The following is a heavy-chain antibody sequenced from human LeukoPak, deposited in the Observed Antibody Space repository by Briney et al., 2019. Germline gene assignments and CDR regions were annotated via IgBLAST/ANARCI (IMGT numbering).Heavy chain of an antibody. V-gene: IGHV1-18*01. CDR1: GYTFTSYG. D-gene: IGHD3-22*01. CDR2: ISAYNGNT. J-gene: IGHJ4*02. Sequence: ASVKVSCKASGYTFTSYGISWVRQAPGQGLEWMGWISAYNGNTNYAQKLQGRVTMTTDTSTSTAYMELRSLRSDDTAVYYCARVDVVVIGTHYFDYWGQGTLVTVSS. CDR3: ARVDVVVIGTHYFDY.